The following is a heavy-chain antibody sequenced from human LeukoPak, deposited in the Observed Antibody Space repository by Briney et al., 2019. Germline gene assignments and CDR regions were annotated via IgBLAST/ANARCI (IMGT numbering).Heavy chain of an antibody. D-gene: IGHD5-12*01. CDR3: ARGVGGGYNS. CDR2: IIPVFGIA. J-gene: IGHJ5*02. V-gene: IGHV1-69*04. CDR1: GGTFSSYA. Sequence: GASVKVSCKASGGTFSSYAISWVRQAPGQGLEWMGRIIPVFGIANYAQKFQGRVTITADKSTTTAYMELSSLRSEDTAVYYCARGVGGGYNSWGQGTLVTVSS.